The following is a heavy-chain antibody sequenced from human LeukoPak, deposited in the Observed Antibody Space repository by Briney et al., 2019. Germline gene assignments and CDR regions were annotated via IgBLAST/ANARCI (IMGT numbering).Heavy chain of an antibody. CDR3: ARERGHYYGSGSSAFDI. D-gene: IGHD3-10*01. CDR2: ISAYNGNT. Sequence: ASVKVSCKASGYTFTSYGISWVRQAPGQGLEWMGWISAYNGNTNYAQKLQGRVTMTTDTSTSTAYMELSRLRSDDTAVYYCARERGHYYGSGSSAFDIWGQGTMVTDSS. J-gene: IGHJ3*02. V-gene: IGHV1-18*01. CDR1: GYTFTSYG.